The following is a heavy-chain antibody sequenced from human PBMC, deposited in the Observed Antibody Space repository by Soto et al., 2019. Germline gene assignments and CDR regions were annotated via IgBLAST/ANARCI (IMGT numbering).Heavy chain of an antibody. CDR2: ISYDGSNK. Sequence: GGSLRLSCAASGFTFSSYAMHWVRQAPGKGLEWVAVISYDGSNKYYADSVKGRFTISRDNSKNTLYLQMNSLRAEDTAVYYCARIYDSSGYYYFDYWGQGTLVTVSS. D-gene: IGHD3-22*01. CDR3: ARIYDSSGYYYFDY. CDR1: GFTFSSYA. J-gene: IGHJ4*02. V-gene: IGHV3-30-3*01.